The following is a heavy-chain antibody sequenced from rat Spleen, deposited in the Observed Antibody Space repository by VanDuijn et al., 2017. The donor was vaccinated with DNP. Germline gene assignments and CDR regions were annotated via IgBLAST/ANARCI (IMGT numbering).Heavy chain of an antibody. CDR1: RITFSDHN. D-gene: IGHD3-1*01. CDR3: TRDPALFDY. CDR2: ITNTGGST. V-gene: IGHV5-31*01. Sequence: EVQLVESGGGLVQPGRSMKLSCAVSRITFSDHNMAWIRQAPGKGLEWVASITNTGGSTYYPDSVKGRFTISRDNAKSTLYLQMNSLRSEDTATYYCTRDPALFDYWGQGVMVTVSS. J-gene: IGHJ2*01.